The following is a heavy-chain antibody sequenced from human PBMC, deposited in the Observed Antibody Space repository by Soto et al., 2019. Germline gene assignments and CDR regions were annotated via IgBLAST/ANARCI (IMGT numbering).Heavy chain of an antibody. V-gene: IGHV3-30-3*01. CDR3: ARGGVVVIPSGDWFDP. J-gene: IGHJ5*02. CDR2: ISYDGSNK. CDR1: GFTFSSYA. Sequence: QVQLVESGGGVVQPGRSLRLSCAASGFTFSSYAMHWVRQAPGKGLEWVAVISYDGSNKYYADSVKGRFTISRDNSKNPLYLQMNSLRAEDTAVYYCARGGVVVIPSGDWFDPWGQGTLVTVSS. D-gene: IGHD3-22*01.